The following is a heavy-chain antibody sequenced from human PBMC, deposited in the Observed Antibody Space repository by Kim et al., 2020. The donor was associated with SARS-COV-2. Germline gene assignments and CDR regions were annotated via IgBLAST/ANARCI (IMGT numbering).Heavy chain of an antibody. CDR2: INTNTGNP. Sequence: ASVKVSCKASGYTFTSYAMNWVRQAPGQGLEWMGWINTNTGNPTYAQGFTGRFVFSLDTSVSTAYLQISSLKAEDTAVYYCARDQGTYYDFWSGYRNYYYYGIDVWGQGTTVTVSS. D-gene: IGHD3-3*01. CDR3: ARDQGTYYDFWSGYRNYYYYGIDV. J-gene: IGHJ6*02. CDR1: GYTFTSYA. V-gene: IGHV7-4-1*02.